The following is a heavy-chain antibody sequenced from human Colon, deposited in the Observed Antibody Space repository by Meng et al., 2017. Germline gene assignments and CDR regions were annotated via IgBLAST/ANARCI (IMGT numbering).Heavy chain of an antibody. D-gene: IGHD2-8*02. V-gene: IGHV4-4*09. CDR3: ARADYCTGNDCYRVFDY. J-gene: IGHJ4*02. CDR2: IFSGGTT. Sequence: QVQLQESGPGLVKPSETLSLTGTVSGGSISNYYWNWIRQTPGKGLEWIGLIFSGGTTNYNPSLKSRVTISVDAAKNQFSLKLNSVTAADTAIYYCARADYCTGNDCYRVFDYWGQGTLVTVSS. CDR1: GGSISNYY.